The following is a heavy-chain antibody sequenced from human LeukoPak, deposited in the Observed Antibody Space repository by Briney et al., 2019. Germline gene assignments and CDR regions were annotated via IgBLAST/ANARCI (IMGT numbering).Heavy chain of an antibody. V-gene: IGHV1-8*01. CDR2: MNPNSGNT. CDR3: ARGRGMITFGGVIRYMDV. Sequence: ASVKVSCKASGYTFTSYDINWVRQATGQGLEWMGWMNPNSGNTGYAQKFQGRVTMTRNTSISTAYMELSSLRSEDTAVYYCARGRGMITFGGVIRYMDVWGKGTTVTISS. J-gene: IGHJ6*03. CDR1: GYTFTSYD. D-gene: IGHD3-16*01.